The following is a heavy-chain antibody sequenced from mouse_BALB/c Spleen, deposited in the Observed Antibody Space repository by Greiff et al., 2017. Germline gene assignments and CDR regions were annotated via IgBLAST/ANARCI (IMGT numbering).Heavy chain of an antibody. CDR3: ARHRGEDGYDY. D-gene: IGHD1-2*01. CDR1: GFTFSSYA. CDR2: ISSGGSYT. V-gene: IGHV5-9-3*01. Sequence: EVKLMESGGGLVKPGGSLKLSCAASGFTFSSYAMSWVRQTPEKRLEWVATISSGGSYTYYPDSVKGRFTISRDNAKNTLYLQMSSLRSEDTAMYYCARHRGEDGYDYWGQGTTLTVSS. J-gene: IGHJ2*01.